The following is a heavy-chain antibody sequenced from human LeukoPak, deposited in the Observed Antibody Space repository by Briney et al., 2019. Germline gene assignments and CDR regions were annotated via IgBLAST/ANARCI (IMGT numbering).Heavy chain of an antibody. CDR2: ISVTGNT. CDR1: GFTFSVYA. Sequence: GGSLKLSCVASGFTFSVYAMNWDRQAPGKGLEWVSTISVTGNTHYADSVKGRFTISRDNSKSTLYLQMNNLRADDTAIYYCTKDHDSSGLYQDRDCWGRGTLAAVSS. D-gene: IGHD3-16*01. CDR3: TKDHDSSGLYQDRDC. V-gene: IGHV3-23*01. J-gene: IGHJ4*02.